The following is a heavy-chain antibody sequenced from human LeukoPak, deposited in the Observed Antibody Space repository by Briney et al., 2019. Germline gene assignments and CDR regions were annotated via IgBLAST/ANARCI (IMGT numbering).Heavy chain of an antibody. Sequence: GGSLRLSCAASGFTVSSNYMSWVRQAPGKGLEWVSSISGSGDNTYYAESVKGRFTISRDNSKNTLFLQMNSLRAEDTAVFYCAKRSGYPTGWFFDFWAQETLVTAPS. CDR2: ISGSGDNT. CDR3: AKRSGYPTGWFFDF. D-gene: IGHD6-19*01. J-gene: IGHJ4*02. V-gene: IGHV3-23*01. CDR1: GFTVSSNY.